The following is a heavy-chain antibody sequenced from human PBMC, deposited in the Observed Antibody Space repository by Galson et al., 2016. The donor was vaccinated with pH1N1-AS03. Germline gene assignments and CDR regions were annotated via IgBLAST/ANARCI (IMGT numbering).Heavy chain of an antibody. J-gene: IGHJ4*02. D-gene: IGHD2-2*01. V-gene: IGHV4-34*01. CDR1: GGSFSGYY. Sequence: LTCDVYGGSFSGYYWSWIRQPPGKGLEWIAEIHHTGITNYNPSLKSRVTISLDTSNNQFSLKMTSVTAAEKAAYYCARWDSSTRYNFDYWGQGTLVTVSS. CDR2: IHHTGIT. CDR3: ARWDSSTRYNFDY.